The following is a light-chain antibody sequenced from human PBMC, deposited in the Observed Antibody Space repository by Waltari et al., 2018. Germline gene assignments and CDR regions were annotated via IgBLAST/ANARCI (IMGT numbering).Light chain of an antibody. Sequence: AVQLTQSPSSLSASVGDRAPITCRASQAISSALAWYQQKPGKAPNLLIYDASNLESGVPSRFSGSGSGTHFTLTISSLQPADFATYYCQQLHSYPVTFGGGTKVEIK. CDR1: QAISSA. CDR2: DAS. J-gene: IGKJ4*01. V-gene: IGKV1-13*02. CDR3: QQLHSYPVT.